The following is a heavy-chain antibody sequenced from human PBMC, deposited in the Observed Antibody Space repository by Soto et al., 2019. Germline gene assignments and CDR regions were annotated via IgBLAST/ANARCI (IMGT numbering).Heavy chain of an antibody. J-gene: IGHJ4*02. CDR2: IDSDGSRI. CDR3: VRTSLVVAVATREDF. D-gene: IGHD2-15*01. V-gene: IGHV3-74*01. CDR1: GFTFSNYW. Sequence: EVQLVESGGGLVQPGESLRLSCAASGFTFSNYWMHWVRQAPGKGLVWVSRIDSDGSRITYADFVKGRFTMSRDNAKNKVYLNMNSLTAENTAVDYSVRTSLVVAVATREDFWGQGTLVTVSS.